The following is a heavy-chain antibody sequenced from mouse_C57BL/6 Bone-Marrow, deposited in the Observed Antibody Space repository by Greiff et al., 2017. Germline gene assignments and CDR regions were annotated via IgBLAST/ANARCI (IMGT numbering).Heavy chain of an antibody. V-gene: IGHV1-59*01. CDR2: IDPSDSYT. J-gene: IGHJ1*03. D-gene: IGHD2-10*02. CDR1: GYTFTSYW. Sequence: VQLQQPGAELVRPGASVKLSCKASGYTFTSYWMHWVKQRPGQGLEWIGGIDPSDSYTNYNQKFKGKATLTVDTSSSTAYMQLSSLTSEDSAVYDCARYGSYDYCYFDVGCRG. CDR3: ARYGSYDYCYFDV.